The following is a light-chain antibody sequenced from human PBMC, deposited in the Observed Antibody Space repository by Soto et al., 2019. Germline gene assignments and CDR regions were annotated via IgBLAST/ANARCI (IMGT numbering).Light chain of an antibody. Sequence: NELSQCPSKRWGAGVHRGSVPGRASQTISSWLAWYQQKPGKAPKLLIYKASTLKSGVPSRFSGSGSGTEFTLTISSLQPDDFAVYHCLQSRNWPPLTFGGGTKVDIK. CDR1: QTISSW. J-gene: IGKJ4*01. CDR3: LQSRNWPPLT. V-gene: IGKV1-5*03. CDR2: KAS.